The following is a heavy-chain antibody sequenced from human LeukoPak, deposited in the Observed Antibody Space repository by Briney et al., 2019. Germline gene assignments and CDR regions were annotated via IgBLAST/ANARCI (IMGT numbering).Heavy chain of an antibody. V-gene: IGHV5-51*01. CDR2: IYPSDSDT. J-gene: IGHJ4*02. CDR1: GYNFATYW. CDR3: ARLDYSNSPLDY. Sequence: GSLKISCKASGYNFATYWIGWVRQMPGKGLEWIGIIYPSDSDTTYSPSFQGQVTISADTSISTAYLQWSSLGASDTAMYYCARLDYSNSPLDYWGQGTLVTVYS. D-gene: IGHD6-6*01.